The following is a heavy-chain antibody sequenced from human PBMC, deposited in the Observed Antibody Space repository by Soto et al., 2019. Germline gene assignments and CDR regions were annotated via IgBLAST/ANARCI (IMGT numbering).Heavy chain of an antibody. V-gene: IGHV3-30*18. J-gene: IGHJ6*02. CDR1: GFTFSSYG. D-gene: IGHD3-10*01. Sequence: QPGGSLRLSCAASGFTFSSYGMHWVRQAPGKGLEWVAIISYDGSHKYYADSVKGRFTISRDNSKSALYRQMNSLRPEDTAVYYCAKDFNVSGSYYGNLNYYYGMDVWGQGTTVTVSS. CDR3: AKDFNVSGSYYGNLNYYYGMDV. CDR2: ISYDGSHK.